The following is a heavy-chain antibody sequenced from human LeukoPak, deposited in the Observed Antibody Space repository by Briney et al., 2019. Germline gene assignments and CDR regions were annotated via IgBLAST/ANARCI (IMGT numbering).Heavy chain of an antibody. CDR1: GGSISSSSYY. V-gene: IGHV4-39*01. J-gene: IGHJ4*02. CDR3: SKSSSAWSSIEH. Sequence: SETLSLTCTVSGGSISSSSYYWGWIRQPPGKGLEWIGRMFYSGTTYHNPSLRSRVTISVDTSKNKFSLHLSSVTAADTAVYSCSKSSSAWSSIEHWGQGTLVTVSS. D-gene: IGHD6-19*01. CDR2: MFYSGTT.